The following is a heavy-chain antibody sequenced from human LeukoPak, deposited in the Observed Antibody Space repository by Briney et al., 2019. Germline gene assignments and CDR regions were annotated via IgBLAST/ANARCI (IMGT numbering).Heavy chain of an antibody. V-gene: IGHV1-18*01. Sequence: ASVKVSCKASGYTFTSYGISWVRQAPGQGLEWMGWISAYNGNTNYAQKLQGRVTMTTDTSTSTAYMELRSLRSDDTAVYYCASGSSSGWYPRVFDYWGQGTLVSVSS. CDR3: ASGSSSGWYPRVFDY. J-gene: IGHJ4*02. D-gene: IGHD6-19*01. CDR2: ISAYNGNT. CDR1: GYTFTSYG.